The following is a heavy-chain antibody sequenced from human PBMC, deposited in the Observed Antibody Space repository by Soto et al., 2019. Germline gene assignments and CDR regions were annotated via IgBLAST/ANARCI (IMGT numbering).Heavy chain of an antibody. CDR1: EFTFSNYA. V-gene: IGHV3-23*01. J-gene: IGHJ4*02. Sequence: GGSLRLSCAASEFTFSNYAMSWVCQAPGKGLEWVSAISYGGGTTYYADSVKGRFTISRDNSKNTLYLQMNRLRAEDTAVYYCAKNPGYYYDSTGYHFAYGGQGTLVTVSS. CDR3: AKNPGYYYDSTGYHFAY. D-gene: IGHD3-22*01. CDR2: ISYGGGTT.